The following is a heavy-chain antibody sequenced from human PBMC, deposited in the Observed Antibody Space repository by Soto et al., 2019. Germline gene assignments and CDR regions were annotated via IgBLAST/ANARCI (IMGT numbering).Heavy chain of an antibody. CDR1: GFTFSSYA. V-gene: IGHV3-23*01. Sequence: EVQLLESGGGSVQPGGSLRLSCAASGFTFSSYAMSWVRQAPGKGLEWVSAISGSGGSTYYADSVKGRFTISRDNSKNTLYLQMNSLRAEDTAVYYCAKTNTNYDSSGYSDYWGQGTLVTVSS. CDR3: AKTNTNYDSSGYSDY. J-gene: IGHJ4*02. D-gene: IGHD3-22*01. CDR2: ISGSGGST.